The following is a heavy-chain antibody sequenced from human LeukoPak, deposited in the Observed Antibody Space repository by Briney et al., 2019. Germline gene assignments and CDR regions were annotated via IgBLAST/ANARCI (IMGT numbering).Heavy chain of an antibody. J-gene: IGHJ4*02. CDR1: GFTFDDYA. D-gene: IGHD6-13*01. CDR2: ISWNSGSI. V-gene: IGHV3-9*01. CDR3: AREKYSSSWCPAPFDY. Sequence: GGSLRLSCAASGFTFDDYAMHWVRQAPGKGLEWVSGISWNSGSIGYADSVKGRFTISRDNAKNSLYLQMNSLRAEDTAVYYCAREKYSSSWCPAPFDYWGQGTLVTVSS.